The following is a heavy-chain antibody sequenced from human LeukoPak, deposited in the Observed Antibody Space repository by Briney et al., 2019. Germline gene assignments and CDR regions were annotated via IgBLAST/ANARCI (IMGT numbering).Heavy chain of an antibody. Sequence: GGSLRLSCAASGFTFSSYGMTWVRQAPGKGLEWVSYISSSSSTIYYADSVKGRFTTSRDNAKNSLYLQMNSLRAEDTAVYYCARDLRSSGYYAFDYWGQGTLVTVSS. D-gene: IGHD3-22*01. V-gene: IGHV3-48*04. CDR3: ARDLRSSGYYAFDY. CDR2: ISSSSSTI. J-gene: IGHJ4*02. CDR1: GFTFSSYG.